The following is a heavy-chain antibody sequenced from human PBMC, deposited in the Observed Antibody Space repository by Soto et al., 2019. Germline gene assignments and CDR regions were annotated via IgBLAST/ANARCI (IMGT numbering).Heavy chain of an antibody. CDR1: GFTFSSFW. CDR3: AKRGVDTFGLSY. D-gene: IGHD3-10*01. J-gene: IGHJ4*02. Sequence: EVQLVESGGGLVKPGGSLRLSCAVSGFTFSSFWMHWVRQAPGEGLVWVSRINTDGSSTSYADSVKGRFTISRENAKNTLYLQMNSLRVEDTAMYYCAKRGVDTFGLSYWGQGTLVTVSS. CDR2: INTDGSST. V-gene: IGHV3-74*01.